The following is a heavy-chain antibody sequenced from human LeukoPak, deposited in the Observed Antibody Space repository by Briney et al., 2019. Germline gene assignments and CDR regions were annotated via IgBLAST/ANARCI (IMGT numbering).Heavy chain of an antibody. CDR3: AREEGITMVRGVITRPYNWFDP. V-gene: IGHV4-4*02. Sequence: PSETLSLTCAVSGGSISSNNWWGWVRQPPGKGLEWIGEIYHSGSPNYNPSLKSRVTMSVDKSRNHFSLNLSSVTAADTAVYYCAREEGITMVRGVITRPYNWFDPWGREPWSPSPQ. CDR1: GGSISSNNW. D-gene: IGHD3-10*01. J-gene: IGHJ5*02. CDR2: IYHSGSP.